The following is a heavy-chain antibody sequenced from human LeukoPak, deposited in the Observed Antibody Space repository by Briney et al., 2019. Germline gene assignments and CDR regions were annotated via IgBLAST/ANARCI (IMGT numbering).Heavy chain of an antibody. J-gene: IGHJ4*02. CDR2: IWYDGSNK. V-gene: IGHV3-33*01. CDR1: GFTFSSYG. CDR3: ARATAMVTGFDY. Sequence: GRSLRLSCAASGFTFSSYGMHWVRQAPGKGLEWVAVIWYDGSNKYYADSVKGRFTISRDNSKNTLYLQMNSLRAEDAAVYYCARATAMVTGFDYWGQGTLVTVSS. D-gene: IGHD5-18*01.